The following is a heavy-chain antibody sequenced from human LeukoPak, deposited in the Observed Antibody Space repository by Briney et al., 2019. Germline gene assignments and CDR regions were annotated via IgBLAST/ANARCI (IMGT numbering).Heavy chain of an antibody. CDR2: ISGSGGST. Sequence: PGGSLRLSCAASGFTFSSYAMSWVRQAPGKGLEWVSAISGSGGSTYYADSVKGRFTISRDNSKNTLYLQMNSLRAEDTAVYYCAKDEISARHYYYYMDVWGKGATVTVSS. CDR1: GFTFSSYA. V-gene: IGHV3-23*01. J-gene: IGHJ6*03. D-gene: IGHD2-15*01. CDR3: AKDEISARHYYYYMDV.